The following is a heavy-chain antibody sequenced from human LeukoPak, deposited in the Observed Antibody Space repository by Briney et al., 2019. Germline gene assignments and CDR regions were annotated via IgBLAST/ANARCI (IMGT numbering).Heavy chain of an antibody. J-gene: IGHJ5*02. D-gene: IGHD3-3*01. CDR2: ISAYNGNT. CDR3: ARVSLYDFWSGYLMVNWFDP. CDR1: GYTFTSYG. Sequence: VASVKVSCKASGYTFTSYGISWVRQAPGQGLEWVGWISAYNGNTNYAQKLQGRVTMTTDTSTSTAYMELRSLRSDDTAVYYCARVSLYDFWSGYLMVNWFDPWGQGTLVTVSS. V-gene: IGHV1-18*01.